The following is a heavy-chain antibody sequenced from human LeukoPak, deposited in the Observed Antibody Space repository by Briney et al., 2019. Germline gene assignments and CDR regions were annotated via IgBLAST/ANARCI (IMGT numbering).Heavy chain of an antibody. CDR1: GFTFSSYE. J-gene: IGHJ4*02. Sequence: GGSLRLSCAAPGFTFSSYEMNWVRQAPGKGLEWVSYISSSGSTIYYADSVKGRFTISRDNAKNSLYLQMNSLRAEDTAVYYCARGKVVRGVFFDYWGQGTLVTVSS. CDR2: ISSSGSTI. CDR3: ARGKVVRGVFFDY. D-gene: IGHD3-10*01. V-gene: IGHV3-48*03.